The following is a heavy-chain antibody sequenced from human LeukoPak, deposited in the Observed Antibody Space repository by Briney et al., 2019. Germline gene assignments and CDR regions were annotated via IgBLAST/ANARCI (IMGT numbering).Heavy chain of an antibody. CDR1: GYSFTSYW. D-gene: IGHD3-22*01. CDR2: IFPADSDT. J-gene: IGHJ3*02. Sequence: GESLKISCKGSGYSFTSYWIGWVRQMPGRGLEWMGIIFPADSDTRYSPSFQGQVTISADKSISTAYLQWSSLKASDTAMYYCARPQDSYDGTGYYNAFDIWGQGTMVTVSS. V-gene: IGHV5-51*01. CDR3: ARPQDSYDGTGYYNAFDI.